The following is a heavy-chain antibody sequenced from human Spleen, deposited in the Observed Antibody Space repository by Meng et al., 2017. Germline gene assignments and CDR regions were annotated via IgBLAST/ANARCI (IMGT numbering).Heavy chain of an antibody. J-gene: IGHJ4*02. V-gene: IGHV3-23*01. CDR1: GFTFIKNA. CDR2: ISETGSST. CDR3: ANGPESYYSIVDY. D-gene: IGHD1-26*01. Sequence: GESLKISCAASGFTFIKNAMTWVRQAPGKGLEWVSAISETGSSTYYANSVKGRFTISRDNSKNTLYLQMNSLRGEDTAVYYCANGPESYYSIVDYWGQGTLVTVSS.